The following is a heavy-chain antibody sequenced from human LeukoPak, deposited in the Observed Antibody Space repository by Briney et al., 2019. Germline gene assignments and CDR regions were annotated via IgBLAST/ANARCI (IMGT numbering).Heavy chain of an antibody. CDR2: IYTSGST. CDR3: ARHRAPYYYYYYMDV. Sequence: SETLSLTCTVSGYSISSGYYWGWIRQPPGKGLEWIGYIYTSGSTNYNPSLKSRVTISVDTSKNQFSLKLSSVTAADTAVYYCARHRAPYYYYYYMDVWGKGTTVTVSS. D-gene: IGHD5-24*01. CDR1: GYSISSGYY. J-gene: IGHJ6*03. V-gene: IGHV4-38-2*02.